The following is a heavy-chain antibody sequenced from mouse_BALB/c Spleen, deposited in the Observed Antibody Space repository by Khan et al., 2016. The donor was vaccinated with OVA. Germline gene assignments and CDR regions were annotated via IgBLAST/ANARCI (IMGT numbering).Heavy chain of an antibody. CDR1: GYTFTSYW. J-gene: IGHJ4*01. CDR3: VRENYYDRSDCAMDY. V-gene: IGHV1S41*01. Sequence: DLVKPGTSVKLYCKASGYTFTSYWIHWIKQRPGQGLEWIGRIGPGSSNTYYNEKFKGKAALTADTSSSTAYIQLSSLSSDASAVYYCVRENYYDRSDCAMDYWGQGTTVTVSS. CDR2: IGPGSSNT. D-gene: IGHD1-1*01.